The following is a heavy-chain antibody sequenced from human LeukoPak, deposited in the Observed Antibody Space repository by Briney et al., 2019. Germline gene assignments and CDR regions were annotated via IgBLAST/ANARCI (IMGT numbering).Heavy chain of an antibody. CDR1: GFTFSSYG. Sequence: GGSLRLSCAASGFTFSSYGMSWVRQAPGKGLEWVSAISGSGGSTYYADSVKGRFTISRDNSKNTLYLQMNSLRAEDTAVYYCARERRGYHDSSGGLVDWGQGTLVTVSS. V-gene: IGHV3-23*01. D-gene: IGHD3-22*01. J-gene: IGHJ4*02. CDR3: ARERRGYHDSSGGLVD. CDR2: ISGSGGST.